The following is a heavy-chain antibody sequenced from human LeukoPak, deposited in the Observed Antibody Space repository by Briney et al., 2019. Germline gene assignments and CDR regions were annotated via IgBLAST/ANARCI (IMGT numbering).Heavy chain of an antibody. Sequence: GGSLRLSCAASGFTFRTYNMNWVRQAPGKGLGWVSSISSTGRYIYYAGSVKGRFIISRDNANDSLFLQMNSLRGEDTAVYYCARDGDPDFWGASFSNNWFDPWGQGTLVTVSS. D-gene: IGHD3-3*01. CDR1: GFTFRTYN. CDR2: ISSTGRYI. V-gene: IGHV3-21*01. CDR3: ARDGDPDFWGASFSNNWFDP. J-gene: IGHJ5*02.